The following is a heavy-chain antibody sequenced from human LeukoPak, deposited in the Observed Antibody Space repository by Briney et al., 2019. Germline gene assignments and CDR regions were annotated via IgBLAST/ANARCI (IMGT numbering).Heavy chain of an antibody. CDR1: GFTFSSHS. Sequence: GGSLRLSCAASGFTFSSHSMNWVRQAPGKGLEWVSYISSSSSTIYYADSVKGRITISRDNAKNSLYLQMNSLRAEDTAVYYCARGAYYYEDWGQGTLVTVSS. CDR3: ARGAYYYED. V-gene: IGHV3-48*01. D-gene: IGHD3-22*01. J-gene: IGHJ4*02. CDR2: ISSSSSTI.